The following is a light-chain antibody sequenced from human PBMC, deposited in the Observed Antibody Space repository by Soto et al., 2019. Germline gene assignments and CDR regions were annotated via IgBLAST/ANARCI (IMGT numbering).Light chain of an antibody. V-gene: IGKV1-5*01. CDR3: QQYYISWS. Sequence: DILMTHSPSPLSASAGDRVTTTSRASQLVSSFLGWYQQKPGKVPNLLIFDVSILASGVPSRFSGSGSGTEFTLTISSLQPDDVASYSCQQYYISWSFGQGTKVDIK. CDR2: DVS. CDR1: QLVSSF. J-gene: IGKJ1*01.